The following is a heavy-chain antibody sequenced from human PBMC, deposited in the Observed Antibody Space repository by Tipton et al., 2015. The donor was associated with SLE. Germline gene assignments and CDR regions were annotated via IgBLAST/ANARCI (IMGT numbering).Heavy chain of an antibody. CDR3: ARGLQAFWGGDWPFDR. CDR2: IYAGGTT. V-gene: IGHV4-4*07. CDR1: GGSIGTHY. D-gene: IGHD2-21*02. J-gene: IGHJ5*02. Sequence: TLSLTCTVSGGSIGTHYWSWIRQSAVKGLEYIGRIYAGGTTNYHPPLKSRVTMSVDTSKHQFSLTLRSVTAADAAIYYCARGLQAFWGGDWPFDRSGQVTLVTVSS.